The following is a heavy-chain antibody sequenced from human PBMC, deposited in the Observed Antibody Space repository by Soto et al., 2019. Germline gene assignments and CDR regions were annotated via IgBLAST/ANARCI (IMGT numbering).Heavy chain of an antibody. Sequence: GGSLRLSCAASEFTFSSYWMSWVRQAPGKGLEWVANIKQDGSEKYYVDSVKGRFTISRDNAKNSLYLQMNSLRAEDTAVYYCARSALYYDFWSGYRHNYFDYWGQGTLVTVSS. V-gene: IGHV3-7*01. CDR3: ARSALYYDFWSGYRHNYFDY. D-gene: IGHD3-3*01. J-gene: IGHJ4*02. CDR2: IKQDGSEK. CDR1: EFTFSSYW.